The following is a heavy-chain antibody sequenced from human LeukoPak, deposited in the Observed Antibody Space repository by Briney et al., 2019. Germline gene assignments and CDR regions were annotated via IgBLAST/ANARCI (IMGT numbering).Heavy chain of an antibody. V-gene: IGHV1-69*13. D-gene: IGHD3-10*01. J-gene: IGHJ4*02. CDR1: GGTFSSYA. CDR3: ARHTMVRGENMFDY. CDR2: IIPIFGTA. Sequence: SVKVSCKASGGTFSSYAISWGRQAPGQGLEWMGGIIPIFGTANYAQKFQGRVTITADESTSTAYMELSSLRSEDTAVYYCARHTMVRGENMFDYWGQGTLVTVSS.